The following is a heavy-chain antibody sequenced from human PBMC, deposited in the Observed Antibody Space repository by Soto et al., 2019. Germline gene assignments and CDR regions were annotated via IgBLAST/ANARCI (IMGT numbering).Heavy chain of an antibody. CDR2: INHSGST. CDR1: GGSLSGYY. J-gene: IGHJ6*03. CDR3: ARGTGYCSGGSCYYYYMDV. Sequence: SETLSLTCAVYGGSLSGYYWGWIRQPPGKGLEWIGDINHSGSTDYNPSLKSRVTISVDTSKNQFSLKLSSVTAADTAVYYCARGTGYCSGGSCYYYYMDVWGKGTTVTVSS. D-gene: IGHD2-15*01. V-gene: IGHV4-34*01.